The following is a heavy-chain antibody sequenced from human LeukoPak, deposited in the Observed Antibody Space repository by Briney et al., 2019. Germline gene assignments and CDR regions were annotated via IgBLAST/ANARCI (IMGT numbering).Heavy chain of an antibody. CDR3: ARRPSMVRGVPRFFYYYMDV. Sequence: SETLSLTCAVYGGSFSGYYWSWIRQPPGKGLEWIGEINHSGSTNYNPSLKSRVTISVNTSKNQFSLKLSSVTAADTAVYYCARRPSMVRGVPRFFYYYMDVWGKGTTVTISS. V-gene: IGHV4-34*01. CDR2: INHSGST. D-gene: IGHD3-10*01. CDR1: GGSFSGYY. J-gene: IGHJ6*03.